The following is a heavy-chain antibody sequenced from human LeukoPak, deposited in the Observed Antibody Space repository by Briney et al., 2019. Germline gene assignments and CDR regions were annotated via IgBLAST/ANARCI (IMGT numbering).Heavy chain of an antibody. V-gene: IGHV4-61*05. CDR2: IYYSGST. Sequence: PSETLSLTCTVSGGSISSSSYYWGWIRQPPGKGLEWIGYIYYSGSTNYNPSLKSRVTISVDTSKNQFSLKLSSVTAADTAVYYCARDEDRDDFNAFDVWGQGTMVTVSA. CDR1: GGSISSSSYY. CDR3: ARDEDRDDFNAFDV. J-gene: IGHJ3*01. D-gene: IGHD5-24*01.